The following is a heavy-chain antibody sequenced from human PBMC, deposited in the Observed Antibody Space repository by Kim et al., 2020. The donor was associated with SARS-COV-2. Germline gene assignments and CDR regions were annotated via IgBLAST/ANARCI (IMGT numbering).Heavy chain of an antibody. CDR1: GGSISSSSYY. V-gene: IGHV4-39*07. D-gene: IGHD2-15*01. CDR3: ARETSGSGGSCHDY. Sequence: SETLSLTCTVSGGSISSSSYYWGWIRQPPGKGLEWIGSIYYSGSTYYNPSLKSRVTISVDTSKNQFSLKLSSVTAADTAVYYCARETSGSGGSCHDYWGQGTLVTVSS. CDR2: IYYSGST. J-gene: IGHJ4*02.